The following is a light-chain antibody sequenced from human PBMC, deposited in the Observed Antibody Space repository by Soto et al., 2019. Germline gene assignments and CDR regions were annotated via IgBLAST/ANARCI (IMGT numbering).Light chain of an antibody. CDR2: DVT. CDR1: SSDVGGYNS. J-gene: IGLJ1*01. CDR3: CSYVGSYTDV. Sequence: QSALTQPRSVSGSPGQSVTISCTGTSSDVGGYNSVSWYQQHPGKAPKLIIYDVTKRPSGVPDRFSGSQSGNTASLTISGLQAEDEADYYCCSYVGSYTDVCGTGTKVTVL. V-gene: IGLV2-11*01.